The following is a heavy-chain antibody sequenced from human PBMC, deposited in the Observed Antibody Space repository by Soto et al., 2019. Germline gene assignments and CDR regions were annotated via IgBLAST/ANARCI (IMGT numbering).Heavy chain of an antibody. CDR1: GFTFSSYW. J-gene: IGHJ6*02. CDR3: ARDGKGQWLTPLHHYYYGMDV. CDR2: INSDGSST. D-gene: IGHD6-19*01. Sequence: HPGGSLRLSCAASGFTFSSYWMHWVRQAPGKGLVWVSRINSDGSSTSYADSVKGRFTISRDNAKNTLYLQMNSLRAEDTAVYYCARDGKGQWLTPLHHYYYGMDVWGQGTTVTVSS. V-gene: IGHV3-74*01.